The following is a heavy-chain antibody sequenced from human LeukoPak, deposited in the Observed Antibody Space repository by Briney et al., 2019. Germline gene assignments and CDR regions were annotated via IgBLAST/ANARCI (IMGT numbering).Heavy chain of an antibody. J-gene: IGHJ4*02. CDR3: ARGAHSSGYSHFDY. Sequence: KPSETLSLTCAVDGGSFRGYYWSWIRQPPGKGLEWIGEINHSGSTNYNPSLKSRVTISVDTSKNQFSLKLSSVTAADTAVYYCARGAHSSGYSHFDYWGQGTLVTVSS. CDR1: GGSFRGYY. V-gene: IGHV4-34*01. CDR2: INHSGST. D-gene: IGHD3-22*01.